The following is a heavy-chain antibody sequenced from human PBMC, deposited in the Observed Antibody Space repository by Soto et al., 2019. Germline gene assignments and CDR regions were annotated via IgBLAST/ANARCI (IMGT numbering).Heavy chain of an antibody. CDR3: ARDAAYNGSGGGLYGMDV. D-gene: IGHD3-10*01. Sequence: QVQLVQSGPEVKKPGASVKVSCKASGYSFTRHGVSWVRQAPGEGLEWMGWISVKKGDTNDAQKFQGRLTLTTDTSTATAYMELRSLGSDDTAVYYCARDAAYNGSGGGLYGMDVWGQGTTVTASS. V-gene: IGHV1-18*01. J-gene: IGHJ6*02. CDR2: ISVKKGDT. CDR1: GYSFTRHG.